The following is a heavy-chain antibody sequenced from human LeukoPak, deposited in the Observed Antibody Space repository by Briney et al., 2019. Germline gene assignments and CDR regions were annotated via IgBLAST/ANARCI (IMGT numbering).Heavy chain of an antibody. CDR1: GVSISSYY. CDR2: IYYSGST. CDR3: ARDSLQGFDY. Sequence: SETLSLTCTVSGVSISSYYWSWIRQPPGKGLEWIGYIYYSGSTNYNPSLKSRVTISVDTSKNQFSLKLSSVTAADTAVYYCARDSLQGFDYWGQGTLVTVSS. J-gene: IGHJ4*02. D-gene: IGHD4-11*01. V-gene: IGHV4-59*01.